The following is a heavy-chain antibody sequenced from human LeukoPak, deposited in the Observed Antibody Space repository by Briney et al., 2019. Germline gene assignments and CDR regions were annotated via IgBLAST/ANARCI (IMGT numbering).Heavy chain of an antibody. CDR1: GGTFSSYA. Sequence: ASVKVSCKASGGTFSSYAISWVRQAPGQGLEWMGWINAGNGNTKYSQKFQGRVTITRDTSASTAYMELSSLRPEDTAVYYCAREKILEWLLYFDYWGQGTLVTVSS. D-gene: IGHD3-3*01. CDR2: INAGNGNT. J-gene: IGHJ4*02. V-gene: IGHV1-3*01. CDR3: AREKILEWLLYFDY.